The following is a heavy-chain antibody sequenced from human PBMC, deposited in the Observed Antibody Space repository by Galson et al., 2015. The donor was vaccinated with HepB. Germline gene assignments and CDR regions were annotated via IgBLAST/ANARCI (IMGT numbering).Heavy chain of an antibody. Sequence: SLRLSCAASGFTLKNHSMHWVRQAPGNGLAWISMMAYNGDTKYFADSLKGRFTISRDNSKNILYLLMNSLRTEDTAVYYCARGTTDSDFGYYYHLDVWGPGTTVTVSS. CDR1: GFTLKNHS. V-gene: IGHV3-30-3*01. CDR3: ARGTTDSDFGYYYHLDV. D-gene: IGHD4/OR15-4a*01. J-gene: IGHJ6*02. CDR2: MAYNGDTK.